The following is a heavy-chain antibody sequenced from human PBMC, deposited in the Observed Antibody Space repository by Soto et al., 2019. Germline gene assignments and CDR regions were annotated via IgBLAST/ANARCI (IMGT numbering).Heavy chain of an antibody. CDR3: ARNLNDFWSGYLSLDY. V-gene: IGHV3-33*01. J-gene: IGHJ4*02. Sequence: QVQLVESGGGVVQPGRSLRLSCAASGFTFSSYGMHWVRQAPGKGLEWVAVIWYDGSNKYYADSVKGRFTISRDNSKNTLYLQMNSLGAEDSAVYYCARNLNDFWSGYLSLDYWGEGTLVTVSS. CDR2: IWYDGSNK. CDR1: GFTFSSYG. D-gene: IGHD3-3*01.